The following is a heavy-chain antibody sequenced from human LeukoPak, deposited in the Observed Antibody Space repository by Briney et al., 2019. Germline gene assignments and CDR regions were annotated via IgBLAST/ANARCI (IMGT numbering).Heavy chain of an antibody. J-gene: IGHJ5*02. Sequence: GGSLRLSCAASGFTFSDSYMTWVRQAPGKGVEWVAYISGSGHDINYSDSVKGRFTISRDNAKNSLYLQMSSLRVEDTTVYYCARHDYGDYVWENGFDPWGQGTLVTVSS. D-gene: IGHD4-17*01. V-gene: IGHV3-11*04. CDR2: ISGSGHDI. CDR1: GFTFSDSY. CDR3: ARHDYGDYVWENGFDP.